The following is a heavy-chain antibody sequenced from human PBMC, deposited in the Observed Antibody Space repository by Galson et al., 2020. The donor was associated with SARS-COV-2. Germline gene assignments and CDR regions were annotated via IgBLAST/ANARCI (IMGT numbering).Heavy chain of an antibody. Sequence: SETLSLTCTVSGYSVSTTNYWGWLRQPPGRGLEWIGSVYPSGCTYYNPSLKSRVTISVDTSKNQFSLRLDSVTAADTALYYCARQGVNMTLLVTVPGWYFDLWGRGALVTVSS. CDR2: VYPSGCT. D-gene: IGHD2-21*02. CDR3: ARQGVNMTLLVTVPGWYFDL. CDR1: GYSVSTTNY. V-gene: IGHV4-38-2*02. J-gene: IGHJ2*01.